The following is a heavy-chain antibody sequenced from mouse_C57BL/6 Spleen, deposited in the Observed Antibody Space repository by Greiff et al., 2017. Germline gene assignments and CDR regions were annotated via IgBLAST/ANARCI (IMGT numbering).Heavy chain of an antibody. CDR2: IDPENGDT. CDR3: TTSSAWFAY. CDR1: GFNIKDDY. J-gene: IGHJ3*01. Sequence: VQLQQSGAELVRPGASVKLSCTASGFNIKDDYMHWVKQRPEQGLEWIGWIDPENGDTEYASKFQGKATIPADTSSNTAYLQLSSLTSEDTAVYYCTTSSAWFAYWGQGTLVTVSA. D-gene: IGHD3-1*01. V-gene: IGHV14-4*01.